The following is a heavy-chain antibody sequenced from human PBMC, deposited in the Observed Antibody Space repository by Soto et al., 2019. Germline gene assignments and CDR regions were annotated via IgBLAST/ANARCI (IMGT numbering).Heavy chain of an antibody. V-gene: IGHV3-23*01. J-gene: IGHJ4*02. Sequence: GGSLRLSWAASGFTFSSYAMSWVRQAPGKGLEWVSAISGSGGSTYYADSVKGRFTISRDNSKNTLYLQMNSLRAEDTAVHYCAKSLADRYCSGGSCYYFDYWGQGTLVTVSS. CDR3: AKSLADRYCSGGSCYYFDY. D-gene: IGHD2-15*01. CDR1: GFTFSSYA. CDR2: ISGSGGST.